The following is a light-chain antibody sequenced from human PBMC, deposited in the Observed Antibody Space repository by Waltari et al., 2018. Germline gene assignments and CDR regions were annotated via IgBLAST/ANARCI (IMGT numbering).Light chain of an antibody. CDR3: AAWDDSLNGWV. CDR1: SPTIGINP. J-gene: IGLJ3*02. V-gene: IGLV1-44*01. Sequence: VLTHPPSAPGPPGRGFPILFFGGSPTIGINPETGYQQLPGRAPKLPLFSNNQRPSGVPDRFSGSKSGTSASLAIGGLQSEDEANYYCAAWDDSLNGWVFGGGTKLTVL. CDR2: SNN.